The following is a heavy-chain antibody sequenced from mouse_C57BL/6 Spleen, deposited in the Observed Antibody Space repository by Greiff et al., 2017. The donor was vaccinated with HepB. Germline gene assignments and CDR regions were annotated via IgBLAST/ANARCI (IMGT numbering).Heavy chain of an antibody. CDR2: IYPGSGNT. Sequence: LVESGAELVRPGASVKLSCKASGYTFTDYYINWVKQRPGQGLEWIARIYPGSGNTYYNEKFKGKATLTAEKSSSTAYMQLSSLTSEDSAVYFCARSHYYGSSLDVWGTGTTVTVSS. V-gene: IGHV1-76*01. J-gene: IGHJ1*03. CDR1: GYTFTDYY. D-gene: IGHD1-1*01. CDR3: ARSHYYGSSLDV.